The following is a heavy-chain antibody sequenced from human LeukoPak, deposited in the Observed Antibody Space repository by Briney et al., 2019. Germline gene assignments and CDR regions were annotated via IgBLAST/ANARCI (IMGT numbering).Heavy chain of an antibody. D-gene: IGHD4-11*01. CDR1: GGSIRSSYYY. V-gene: IGHV4-39*06. CDR3: ARGPTVTTEYYFDY. J-gene: IGHJ4*02. Sequence: PSETLSLTCTVSGGSIRSSYYYWGWIRQPPGKGLEWIGSIYDSGSTYYNPSLKSRVTISVDRSKNQFPLKLSSVTAADTAVYYCARGPTVTTEYYFDYWGQGTLVTVSS. CDR2: IYDSGST.